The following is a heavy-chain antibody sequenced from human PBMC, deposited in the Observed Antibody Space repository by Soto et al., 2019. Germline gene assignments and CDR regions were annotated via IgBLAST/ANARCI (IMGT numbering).Heavy chain of an antibody. V-gene: IGHV6-1*01. J-gene: IGHJ5*02. CDR3: AREGAVAGADWFGP. CDR1: GDSISRNSGA. Sequence: SQTLSLTCVISGDSISRNSGAWSWIRQSPSRGLEWLGRTFYKSKWYNECAVSVKSRITINPDTSKNQFSLQLNSVTPEDTAVYFCAREGAVAGADWFGPWGQGTLVTVSS. D-gene: IGHD6-19*01. CDR2: TFYKSKWYN.